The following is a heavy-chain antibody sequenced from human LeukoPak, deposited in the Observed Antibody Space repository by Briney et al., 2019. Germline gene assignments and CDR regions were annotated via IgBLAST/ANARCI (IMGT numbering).Heavy chain of an antibody. CDR3: AKDQGRESMVRGVMNY. D-gene: IGHD3-10*01. CDR2: ISGSGGST. V-gene: IGHV3-23*01. CDR1: GFTFSSYA. J-gene: IGHJ4*02. Sequence: GGSLRLSCAASGFTFSSYAMSWVRQAPGKGLEWVSAISGSGGSTYYADSVKGRFTISRDNSKNTLYLQMNSLRAEDTAVYYCAKDQGRESMVRGVMNYWGQGTLVTVSS.